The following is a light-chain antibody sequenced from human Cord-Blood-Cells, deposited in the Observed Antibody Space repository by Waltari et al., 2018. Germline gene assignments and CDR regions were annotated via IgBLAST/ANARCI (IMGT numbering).Light chain of an antibody. V-gene: IGKV3-11*01. J-gene: IGKJ4*01. CDR1: QSVSSY. Sequence: EIVLTQSPATLSLSPGERATLSCRTSQSVSSYLGWYQQQPGQAHRLINDDASNETTGIPARCSGSWSATDFTLTISSLEHEDSAVYYYQQRSNWTLTFGGGTKVEIK. CDR2: DAS. CDR3: QQRSNWTLT.